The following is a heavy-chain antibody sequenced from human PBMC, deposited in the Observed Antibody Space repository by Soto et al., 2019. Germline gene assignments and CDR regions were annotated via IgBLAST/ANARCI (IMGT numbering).Heavy chain of an antibody. D-gene: IGHD3-3*01. CDR1: GGSFSGYY. CDR2: INHSGST. CDR3: AKDYDFWSGYPTLRNRFGP. Sequence: SETLSLTCAVYGGSFSGYYWSWIRQPPGKGLEWIGEINHSGSTNYNPSLKSRVTISVDTSKNQFSLEMNSLRPEDTAVYYCAKDYDFWSGYPTLRNRFGPWGQGTLVTVSS. J-gene: IGHJ5*02. V-gene: IGHV4-34*01.